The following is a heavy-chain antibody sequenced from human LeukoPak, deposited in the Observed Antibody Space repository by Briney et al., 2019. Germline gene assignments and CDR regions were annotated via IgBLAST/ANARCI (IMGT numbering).Heavy chain of an antibody. Sequence: SVKVSCKASGGTFSSYAISWVRQAPGQGLEWMGGIIPIFGTANYAQKFQGRVTITADESTSTAYMELRSLRSDDTAVYYCARNIYDYVWGSYRTHDAFDIWGQGTMVTVSS. CDR1: GGTFSSYA. J-gene: IGHJ3*02. CDR3: ARNIYDYVWGSYRTHDAFDI. CDR2: IIPIFGTA. D-gene: IGHD3-16*02. V-gene: IGHV1-69*13.